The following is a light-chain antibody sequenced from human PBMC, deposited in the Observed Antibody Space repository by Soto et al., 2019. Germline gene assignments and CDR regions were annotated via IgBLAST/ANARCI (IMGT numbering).Light chain of an antibody. J-gene: IGKJ4*01. Sequence: DIQMTQSPSSLSASVGDRVSITCQTSQSITRYLNWYQQKPGRAPKLLIYAASSLDSGVPSRFSGSGSGTDFTLTISTLQPEDFATYYCLQSYSPPLTFGVGTKVEI. V-gene: IGKV1-39*01. CDR1: QSITRY. CDR3: LQSYSPPLT. CDR2: AAS.